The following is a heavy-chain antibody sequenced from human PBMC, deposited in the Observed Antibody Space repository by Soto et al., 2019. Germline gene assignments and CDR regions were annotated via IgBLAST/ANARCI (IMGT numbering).Heavy chain of an antibody. J-gene: IGHJ6*03. V-gene: IGHV1-2*04. CDR1: GYTFTGYY. D-gene: IGHD2-15*01. CDR3: ARGRMYYYYYMDV. Sequence: ASVKVSCKASGYTFTGYYMHWVRQAPGQGLEWMGWINPNSGGTNYAQKFQGWVTMTRDTSISTAYMELSRLRSDDTAVYYCARGRMYYYYYMDVWGKGTTLTVSS. CDR2: INPNSGGT.